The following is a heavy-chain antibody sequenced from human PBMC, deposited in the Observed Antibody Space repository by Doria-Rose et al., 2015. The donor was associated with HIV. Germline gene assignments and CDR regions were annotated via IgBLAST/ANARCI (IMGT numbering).Heavy chain of an antibody. CDR2: ISWDRGA. V-gene: IGHV3-9*01. CDR3: AKAPIIGPKYYFYMDV. CDR1: GFSFESYA. J-gene: IGHJ6*03. D-gene: IGHD3-3*01. Sequence: EVQLGQSGGRLSEPGRALRLSCVGSGFSFESYAMHWVRLAPGKGLEWVAGISWDRGAYGNADSVAGRFTISRGNAKKSVYLETRSLRPEDTAFYYCAKAPIIGPKYYFYMDVWGKGTSVTVS.